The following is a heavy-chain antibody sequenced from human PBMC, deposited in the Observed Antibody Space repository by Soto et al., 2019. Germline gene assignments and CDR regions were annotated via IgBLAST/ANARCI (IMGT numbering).Heavy chain of an antibody. CDR2: MSYDGSKK. Sequence: QVQLVESGGGVVQPGRSLRLSCVGSGFSFSSYDMNWVRQAPGTGLEWVALMSYDGSKKYYGDSVRGRVTISRDNSKNTLYLQMDHLRPEDTAIYYCAKDLKPGSRWSLGGAEHCMDVWGRGTTVSVSS. CDR1: GFSFSSYD. D-gene: IGHD3-16*01. CDR3: AKDLKPGSRWSLGGAEHCMDV. V-gene: IGHV3-30*18. J-gene: IGHJ6*03.